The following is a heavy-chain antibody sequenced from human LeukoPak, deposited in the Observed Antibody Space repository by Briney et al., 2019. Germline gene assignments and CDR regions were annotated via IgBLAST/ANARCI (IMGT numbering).Heavy chain of an antibody. D-gene: IGHD1-26*01. J-gene: IGHJ5*02. CDR3: ARGPVGATNWFDP. V-gene: IGHV4-39*07. CDR1: GGSISSSSYY. Sequence: SETLSLTCTVSGGSISSSSYYWGWIRQPPGKGLEWIGSIYYSGSTYYNPSLKSRVTISVDTSKNQFSLKLSSVTAADTAVYYCARGPVGATNWFDPWGQGTLVTVSS. CDR2: IYYSGST.